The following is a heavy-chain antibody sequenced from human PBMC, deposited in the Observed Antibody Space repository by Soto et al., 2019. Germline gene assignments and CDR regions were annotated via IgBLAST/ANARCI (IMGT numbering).Heavy chain of an antibody. CDR2: ISGSGGST. J-gene: IGHJ6*02. CDR1: GFTFSSYA. D-gene: IGHD4-17*01. V-gene: IGHV3-23*01. CDR3: AKQSTVVTPGYYYYGMDV. Sequence: GGSLRLSCAASGFTFSSYAMSWVRQAPGKGLEWVSAISGSGGSTYYADSVKGRFTISRDNSKNTLYLQMNSLRAEDTAVYYCAKQSTVVTPGYYYYGMDVWGQGTTVTVSS.